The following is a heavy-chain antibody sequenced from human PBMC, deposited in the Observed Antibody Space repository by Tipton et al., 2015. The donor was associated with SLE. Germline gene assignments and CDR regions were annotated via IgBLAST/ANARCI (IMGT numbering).Heavy chain of an antibody. V-gene: IGHV3-49*04. CDR3: TRDSEQQLVQDYYYGMDV. CDR2: IRSKAYGGTT. D-gene: IGHD6-13*01. Sequence: SLRLSCAASGSTFSNAWMSWVRQAPGKGLEWVGFIRSKAYGGTTEYAASVKGRFTISRDDSKSIAYLQMNSLKTEDTAVYYCTRDSEQQLVQDYYYGMDVWGQGTTVTVSS. J-gene: IGHJ6*02. CDR1: GSTFSNAW.